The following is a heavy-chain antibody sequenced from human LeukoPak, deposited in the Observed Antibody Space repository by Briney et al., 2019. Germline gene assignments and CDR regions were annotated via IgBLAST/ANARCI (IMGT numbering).Heavy chain of an antibody. Sequence: SETLSLTCTVSGGSISSYYWSWIRQPPGKGLEWIGYIYYSGSTNYNPSLKSRVTISVDTSKNQFSLKLSSVTAADTAVYYCARGARGTLRYFDYWGKGTTVTISS. CDR1: GGSISSYY. CDR2: IYYSGST. D-gene: IGHD2-15*01. CDR3: ARGARGTLRYFDY. J-gene: IGHJ4*03. V-gene: IGHV4-59*01.